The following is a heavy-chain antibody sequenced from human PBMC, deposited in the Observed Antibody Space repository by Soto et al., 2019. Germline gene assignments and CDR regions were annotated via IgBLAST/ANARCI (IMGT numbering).Heavy chain of an antibody. D-gene: IGHD5-12*01. CDR3: ARGRWLQFGGDY. CDR1: GFSFSSYA. Sequence: QVQLVESGGDVVQPGGSLRLSCAASGFSFSSYAMNWVRQAPGKGLEWVAVIWSDGSNKQYADSVKGRFTISRDNSKNTLYLQKNSLRAEDTAVLFCARGRWLQFGGDYWGQGTLVTVSS. V-gene: IGHV3-33*01. CDR2: IWSDGSNK. J-gene: IGHJ4*02.